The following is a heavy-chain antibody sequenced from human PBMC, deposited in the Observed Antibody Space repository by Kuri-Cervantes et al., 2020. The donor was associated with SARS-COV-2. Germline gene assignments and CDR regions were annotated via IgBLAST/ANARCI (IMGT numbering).Heavy chain of an antibody. CDR1: GFTFSSYD. V-gene: IGHV3-23*01. J-gene: IGHJ4*02. CDR2: ISGSGVNT. CDR3: AKKMGYYFDY. D-gene: IGHD2-8*01. Sequence: GESLKISCAASGFTFSSYDMTWVRQAPGKGLEWVSGISGSGVNTYYADSVKGRFTISRDNSKNTLYLQMNSLRAEDTAVYYCAKKMGYYFDYWGQGTLVTVSS.